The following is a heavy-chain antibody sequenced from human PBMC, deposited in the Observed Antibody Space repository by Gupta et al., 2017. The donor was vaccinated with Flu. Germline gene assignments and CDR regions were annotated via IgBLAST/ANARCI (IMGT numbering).Heavy chain of an antibody. Sequence: EVQLVESGGGLVKPGGSLRFPCAASGCTSITAWLSCFRPSPGKGLEWVGRIRSKSNGGPTDYAAPVKGRFTISRDDSKNTMYLQMDSLKTEDTAVYYCTTGSLSTLTHAEDHWGQGTLVTVSP. V-gene: IGHV3-15*01. D-gene: IGHD2-2*01. CDR3: TTGSLSTLTHAEDH. CDR1: GCTSITAW. J-gene: IGHJ4*02. CDR2: IRSKSNGGPT.